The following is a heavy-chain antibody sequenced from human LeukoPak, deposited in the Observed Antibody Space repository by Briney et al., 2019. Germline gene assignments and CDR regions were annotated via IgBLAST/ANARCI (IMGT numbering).Heavy chain of an antibody. CDR3: ARGWTLDY. J-gene: IGHJ4*02. CDR1: GGSFSGYY. V-gene: IGHV4-34*01. CDR2: INHSGST. Sequence: NPSETLSLTCAVYGGSFSGYYWSWIRQPPGKGLEWIGEINHSGSTNYNPSLKSRVTISVDTSKNQFSLKLSSVTAADTAVYYCARGWTLDYWGQGTLVTVSS. D-gene: IGHD1-1*01.